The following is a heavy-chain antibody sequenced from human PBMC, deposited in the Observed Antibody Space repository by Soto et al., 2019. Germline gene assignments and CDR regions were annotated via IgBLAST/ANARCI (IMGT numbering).Heavy chain of an antibody. V-gene: IGHV2-70*01. D-gene: IGHD3-22*01. CDR2: IDWDDDK. J-gene: IGHJ4*02. CDR3: ARAPGHYYDSSGYEVYFDY. CDR1: GFSLSNSGMC. Sequence: SGPKLGNPTQTLTLTCTFSGFSLSNSGMCVSWIRQPPGKALEWLALIDWDDDKYYSTSLKTRLTISKDTSKNQVVLTMTNMDPVDTATHYCARAPGHYYDSSGYEVYFDYWGQGTLVTVSS.